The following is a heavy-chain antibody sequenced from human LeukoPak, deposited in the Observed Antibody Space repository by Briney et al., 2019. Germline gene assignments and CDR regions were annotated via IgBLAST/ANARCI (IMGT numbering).Heavy chain of an antibody. CDR2: MYYSGST. Sequence: PSETLSLTCTVSGGSISSSYWSWIRQPPGKGLEWIGYMYYSGSTNYNPSLKSRVTISVDTSKNQFSLKVRSVTAADTAVYYCARGGYYDPLDYWGQGILVTVSS. CDR1: GGSISSSY. J-gene: IGHJ4*02. D-gene: IGHD3-16*01. V-gene: IGHV4-59*01. CDR3: ARGGYYDPLDY.